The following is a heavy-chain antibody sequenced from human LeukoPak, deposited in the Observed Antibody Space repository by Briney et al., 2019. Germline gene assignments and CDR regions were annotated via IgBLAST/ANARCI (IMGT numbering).Heavy chain of an antibody. D-gene: IGHD3-16*01. J-gene: IGHJ4*02. CDR3: ARDMNPTHYFDY. CDR2: IYHSGYT. CDR1: GYSISSGYY. Sequence: SETLSLTCNVSGYSISSGYYWAWIRQAPGKGLEWIGSIYHSGYTHYNPSLKGRVTISVDTSKNDFSLKLSSVAAADTAIYYCARDMNPTHYFDYWGQGTLVTVSA. V-gene: IGHV4-38-2*02.